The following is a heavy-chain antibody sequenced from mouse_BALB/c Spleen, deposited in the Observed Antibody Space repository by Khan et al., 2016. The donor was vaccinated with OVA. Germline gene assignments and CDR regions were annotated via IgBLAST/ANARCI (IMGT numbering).Heavy chain of an antibody. CDR2: IYPGSFNT. CDR3: ARDDYCLGDAMDY. CDR1: GYTFTTYY. V-gene: IGHV1S56*01. D-gene: IGHD2-4*01. J-gene: IGHJ4*01. Sequence: VQLQQSGPDLVKPGASVRISCKASGYTFTTYYIHWVKQRPGQGLEWIGWIYPGSFNTNYSEKFKGKATLTADKSSSPAYMQLSSLTSEDFAVHCCARDDYCLGDAMDYWGQGTSVTVSS.